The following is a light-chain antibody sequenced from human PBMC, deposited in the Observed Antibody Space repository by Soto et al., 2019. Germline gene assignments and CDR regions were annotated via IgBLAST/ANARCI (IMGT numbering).Light chain of an antibody. CDR1: QSVSSN. CDR3: QQYNNLPPIT. V-gene: IGKV3-15*01. CDR2: GAS. Sequence: EIVMTQSPATLSVSPGERATLSCRASQSVSSNLAWYQQKPGQAPRLLIYGASTRATGIPARFSGSRSGTEFTLTISSLQSEDFAVYYCQQYNNLPPITFGQGTKVEIK. J-gene: IGKJ2*01.